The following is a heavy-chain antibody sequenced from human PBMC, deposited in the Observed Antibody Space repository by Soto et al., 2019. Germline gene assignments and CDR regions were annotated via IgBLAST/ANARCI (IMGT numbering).Heavy chain of an antibody. V-gene: IGHV1-2*04. J-gene: IGHJ4*01. CDR1: GYTFTVYY. CDR3: EGAAVANSFYM. CDR2: INPNSGGT. D-gene: IGHD6-19*01. Sequence: GASVKVSCKASGYTFTVYYMHWVRQAPGQGLEWMGWINPNSGGTNYAQKFQGWVTMTRDTSISTAYMELSRLRSDDTAVYYCEGAAVANSFYMWAQGTMLTVSS.